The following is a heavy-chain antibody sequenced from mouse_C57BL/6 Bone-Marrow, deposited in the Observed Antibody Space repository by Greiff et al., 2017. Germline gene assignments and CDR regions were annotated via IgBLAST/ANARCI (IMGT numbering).Heavy chain of an antibody. CDR2: IYPRDGST. CDR3: ARGGYGSPFDY. D-gene: IGHD1-1*01. Sequence: QVQLQQSGPELVKPGASVKLSCKASGYTFTSYDINWVKQRPGQGLEWIGWIYPRDGSTTYNEKFKGKATLTVDTSSSTAYMELHSLTSEDSAVYFCARGGYGSPFDYWGQGTTLTVSS. V-gene: IGHV1-85*01. J-gene: IGHJ2*01. CDR1: GYTFTSYD.